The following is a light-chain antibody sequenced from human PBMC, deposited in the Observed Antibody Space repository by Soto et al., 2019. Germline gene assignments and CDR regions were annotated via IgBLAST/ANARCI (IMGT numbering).Light chain of an antibody. CDR2: WAS. CDR1: QSVLYSSNNKNY. CDR3: QQYYSYR. Sequence: DIVMTQSPDSLVVSLGERATINCKSSQSVLYSSNNKNYLAWYQQKPGQPPKLLIYWASTRESGVPDRFSGSGSGTDFTLTISSLQAEDVAVYYCQQYYSYRFGQGTKVDIK. J-gene: IGKJ1*01. V-gene: IGKV4-1*01.